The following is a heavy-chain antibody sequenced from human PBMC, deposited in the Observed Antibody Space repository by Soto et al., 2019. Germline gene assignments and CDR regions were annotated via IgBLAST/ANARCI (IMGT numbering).Heavy chain of an antibody. J-gene: IGHJ5*02. CDR3: ARGELQASYIWGSYRSRWFDP. V-gene: IGHV4-34*01. CDR1: GGSFSGYY. Sequence: QVQLQQWGAGLLKPSETLSLTCAVYGGSFSGYYWSWIRQPPGKGLEWIGEINHSGSTNYNPSLNSQVTISVDTSRNQFSLKMRSVTAADTAVYYCARGELQASYIWGSYRSRWFDPWGQGTLVTVCS. CDR2: INHSGST. D-gene: IGHD3-16*02.